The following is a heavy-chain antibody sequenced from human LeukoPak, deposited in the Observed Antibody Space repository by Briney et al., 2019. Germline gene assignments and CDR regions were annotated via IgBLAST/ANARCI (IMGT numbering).Heavy chain of an antibody. J-gene: IGHJ4*02. CDR1: GYSFTSYW. V-gene: IGHV5-51*01. CDR2: IYPGDSDT. CDR3: ARRGRDSSNQKIFDN. D-gene: IGHD6-13*01. Sequence: GESLKISCKGSGYSFTSYWIGWVRQMPGKGLEWMGIIYPGDSDTTYSPSFQGQVTISADKSINTAYLQWSSLKASDTAMYFRARRGRDSSNQKIFDNWGQGTLVTVSS.